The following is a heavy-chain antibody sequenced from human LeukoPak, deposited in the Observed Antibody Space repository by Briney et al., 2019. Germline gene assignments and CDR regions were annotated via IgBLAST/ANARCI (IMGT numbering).Heavy chain of an antibody. CDR1: GGTFSSYA. J-gene: IGHJ6*03. V-gene: IGHV1-69*05. CDR2: IIPVFGTA. CDR3: ASPYDSTTENYYYMDV. D-gene: IGHD3-3*01. Sequence: GASVKVSCKASGGTFSSYAISWVRQAPGQGLEWMGGIIPVFGTANYAQKFQGRVTITTDESTSTAYMELSSLRSEDTAVYYCASPYDSTTENYYYMDVWGQGTTVTVSS.